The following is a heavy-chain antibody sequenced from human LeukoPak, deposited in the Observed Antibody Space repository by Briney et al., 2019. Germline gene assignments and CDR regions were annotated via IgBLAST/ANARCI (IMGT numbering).Heavy chain of an antibody. J-gene: IGHJ5*02. Sequence: GTLSLTCAVSGGSISSSNWWSWVRPPPGKGLEWIGEIYHSGSTNYNPSLKSRVTISVDKSKNQFSLKLSSVTAADTAVYYCARGSDFWSWLNWFDPWGQGTLVTVSS. CDR3: ARGSDFWSWLNWFDP. V-gene: IGHV4-4*02. CDR2: IYHSGST. CDR1: GGSISSSNW. D-gene: IGHD3-3*01.